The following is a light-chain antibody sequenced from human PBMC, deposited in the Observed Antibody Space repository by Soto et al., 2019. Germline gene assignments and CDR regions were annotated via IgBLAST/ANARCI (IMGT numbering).Light chain of an antibody. CDR2: NNN. V-gene: IGLV1-47*02. J-gene: IGLJ1*01. CDR3: AAWDNSFSGSLV. CDR1: SPNIGGNY. Sequence: QSVVTQPPSASGTPGQRVTISCSGSSPNIGGNYVYWYQHLPGTAPRLLIYNNNQRPSGVPDRFSGSKSSPSASLAINGLRSEDEADYYCAAWDNSFSGSLVFGTGTKLTVL.